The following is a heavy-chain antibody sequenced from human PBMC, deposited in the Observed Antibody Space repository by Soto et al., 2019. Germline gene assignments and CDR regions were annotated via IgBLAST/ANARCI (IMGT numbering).Heavy chain of an antibody. CDR3: ATGAYCSGGSCSDYYYYYYGMDL. Sequence: EASVKVSCKTSGFTFRSSAVQWVRQARGQRLEWIGWLVVGTGNTNYAQKFQQRVTISSDRSTNTVSMELSSLTSEDTAVYYCATGAYCSGGSCSDYYYYYYGMDLWGQGTTVTVSS. V-gene: IGHV1-58*01. CDR2: LVVGTGNT. D-gene: IGHD2-15*01. J-gene: IGHJ6*02. CDR1: GFTFRSSA.